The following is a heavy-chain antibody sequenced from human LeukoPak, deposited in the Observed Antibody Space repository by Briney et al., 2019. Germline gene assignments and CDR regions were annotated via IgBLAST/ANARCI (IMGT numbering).Heavy chain of an antibody. CDR2: IYYSGST. D-gene: IGHD6-13*01. CDR3: ARDRAIAAAGTRSPYYYYYGMDV. J-gene: IGHJ6*04. CDR1: GGSISSYY. Sequence: PSETLSLTCTVSGGSISSYYWSRIRQPPGKGLEWIGYIYYSGSTNYNPSLKSRVTISVDTSKNQFSLKLSSVTAADTAVYYCARDRAIAAAGTRSPYYYYYGMDVWGKGTTVTVSS. V-gene: IGHV4-59*01.